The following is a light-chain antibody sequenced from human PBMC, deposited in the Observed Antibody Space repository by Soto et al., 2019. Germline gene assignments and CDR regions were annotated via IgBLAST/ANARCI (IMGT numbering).Light chain of an antibody. CDR1: QSVSSN. CDR2: GAS. V-gene: IGKV3-15*01. J-gene: IGKJ1*01. CDR3: QQYNNWPPLT. Sequence: EIVMTQSPATLSVSPGERATLSCRASQSVSSNLAWYQQKPGQAPRLLIYGASTRATGIPARFSGSGSGTDVTLTISSLQSEDFVVYYCQQYNNWPPLTFGQGTKVEIK.